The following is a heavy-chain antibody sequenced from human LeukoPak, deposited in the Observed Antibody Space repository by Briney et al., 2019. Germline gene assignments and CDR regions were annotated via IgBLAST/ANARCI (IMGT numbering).Heavy chain of an antibody. J-gene: IGHJ4*02. V-gene: IGHV3-23*01. Sequence: GGSLRLSCAASGFTFSSYSMNWVRQAPGKGLEWVSGISSGGSSTHYADSVEGRFTISRDNSKNTLYLQMNSLRDEDTAVYYCARRDPITIHYWGQGILVTVSS. D-gene: IGHD5-24*01. CDR1: GFTFSSYS. CDR2: ISSGGSST. CDR3: ARRDPITIHY.